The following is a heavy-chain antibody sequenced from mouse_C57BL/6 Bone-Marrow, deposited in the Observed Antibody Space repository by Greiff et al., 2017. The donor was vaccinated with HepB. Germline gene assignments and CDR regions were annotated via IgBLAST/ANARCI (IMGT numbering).Heavy chain of an antibody. CDR1: GFSLSTSGMG. J-gene: IGHJ4*01. V-gene: IGHV8-12*01. Sequence: QVTLKVCGPGILQSSQTLSLTCSFSGFSLSTSGMGVSWIRQPSGKGLEWLAHIYWDDDKRYNPSLKSRLTISKDTSRNQVFLKITSVDTADTATYYCARKFTTVVATDAMDYWGQGTSVTVSS. D-gene: IGHD1-1*01. CDR2: IYWDDDK. CDR3: ARKFTTVVATDAMDY.